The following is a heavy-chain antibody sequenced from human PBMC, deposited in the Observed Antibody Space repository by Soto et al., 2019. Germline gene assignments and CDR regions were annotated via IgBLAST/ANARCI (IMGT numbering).Heavy chain of an antibody. Sequence: GESLKISCQGSGYTFTTYWITWVRQMPGRGLEWMGRIDPSDSYTNYSPSFQGHVTISADKSTNTAYLEWRSLKASDSAIYYCAYPTQYYGDRAYDYWGQGTLVTVSS. D-gene: IGHD2-21*01. J-gene: IGHJ4*02. V-gene: IGHV5-10-1*01. CDR2: IDPSDSYT. CDR3: AYPTQYYGDRAYDY. CDR1: GYTFTTYW.